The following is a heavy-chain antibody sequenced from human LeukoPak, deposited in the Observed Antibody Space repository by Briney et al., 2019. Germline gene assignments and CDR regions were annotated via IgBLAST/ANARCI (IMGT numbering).Heavy chain of an antibody. CDR3: ARHIRSLLYTSDY. D-gene: IGHD2-2*02. J-gene: IGHJ4*02. V-gene: IGHV4-59*08. Sequence: ASETLSLTCTVSGGSISSYYWSWIRQPPGKGLEWIGYIYYSGSTNYNPSLKSRVTISVDTSKNQFSLKLSSVTVADTAVYYCARHIRSLLYTSDYWGQGTLVTVSS. CDR1: GGSISSYY. CDR2: IYYSGST.